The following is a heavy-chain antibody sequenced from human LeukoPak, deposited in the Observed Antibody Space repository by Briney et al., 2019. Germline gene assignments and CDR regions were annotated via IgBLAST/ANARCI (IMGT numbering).Heavy chain of an antibody. CDR3: AKDQGLYSYYYGMDV. V-gene: IGHV3-30*18. CDR1: GFTYSSYG. CDR2: ISYDGGNK. Sequence: GGPLTLSCAASGFTYSSYGMLWLRHAPGKGRVGVAVISYDGGNKYYADSVKGRFTISRDNSKNTLYLQMNSLRAEDTAVYYCAKDQGLYSYYYGMDVWGEGTTVTVSS. J-gene: IGHJ6*04.